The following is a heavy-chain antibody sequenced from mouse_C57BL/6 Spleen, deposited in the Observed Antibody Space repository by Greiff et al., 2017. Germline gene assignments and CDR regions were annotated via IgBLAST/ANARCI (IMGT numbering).Heavy chain of an antibody. D-gene: IGHD4-1*01. CDR3: AREKQTGSNWYFDV. J-gene: IGHJ1*03. Sequence: VQLQQPGAELVKPGASVKLSCKASGYTFTSYWMHWVKQRPGQGLEWIGMIHPNSGSTNYNEKFKSKATLTVDKSSSTAYMQLSSLTSEDSAVYYCAREKQTGSNWYFDVWGTGTTVTVSS. CDR2: IHPNSGST. CDR1: GYTFTSYW. V-gene: IGHV1-64*01.